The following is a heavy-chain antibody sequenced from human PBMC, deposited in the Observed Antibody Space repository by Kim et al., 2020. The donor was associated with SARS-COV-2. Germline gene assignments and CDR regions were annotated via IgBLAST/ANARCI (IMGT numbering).Heavy chain of an antibody. Sequence: RVTISVDTSKNQFSLKLSSVTAADTAVYYCARSPSYSSSSRPTPSYAFDIWGQGTMVTVSS. V-gene: IGHV4-39*01. D-gene: IGHD6-6*01. CDR3: ARSPSYSSSSRPTPSYAFDI. J-gene: IGHJ3*02.